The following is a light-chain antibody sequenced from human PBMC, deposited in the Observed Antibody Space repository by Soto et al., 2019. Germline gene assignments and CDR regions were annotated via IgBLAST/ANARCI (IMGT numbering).Light chain of an antibody. Sequence: SYELTQASSVSVSPGQTARITRSGDVLAKKYARWFQQKPGQAPVVVIDQDSERPSGIPERFSGSSSGTTVTLTISGAQVEDEADYYCYSACDNNLVFGGGTKVTVL. CDR3: YSACDNNLV. V-gene: IGLV3-27*01. J-gene: IGLJ3*02. CDR1: VLAKKY. CDR2: QDS.